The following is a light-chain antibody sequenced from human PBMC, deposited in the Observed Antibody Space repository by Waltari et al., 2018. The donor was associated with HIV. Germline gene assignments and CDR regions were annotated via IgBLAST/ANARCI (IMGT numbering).Light chain of an antibody. CDR2: EVT. V-gene: IGLV2-23*02. Sequence: QSALTQPASVSGSPGQSITISCTGTSSDVGSDNLFSWYQQHPGEAPTLIIYEVTKRPSGVSNRFSASKSGNTASLTISGLQAEDEADYYCCSCPRSSILVVFGTGTKLTVL. J-gene: IGLJ1*01. CDR1: SSDVGSDNL. CDR3: CSCPRSSILVV.